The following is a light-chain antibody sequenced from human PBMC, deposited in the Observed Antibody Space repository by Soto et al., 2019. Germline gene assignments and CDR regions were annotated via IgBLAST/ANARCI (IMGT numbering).Light chain of an antibody. CDR2: DDS. CDR1: SSDVGAYNY. CDR3: GSNAGSYSWV. J-gene: IGLJ2*01. V-gene: IGLV2-11*01. Sequence: QSALTQPRSVSGSPGQSVTISCTGTSSDVGAYNYVSWYQQHPGKVPKILIFDDSSRHSGVPHRFSGSKSGNTAYLTISGLQAEDEADYYCGSNAGSYSWVFGGGTKRTVL.